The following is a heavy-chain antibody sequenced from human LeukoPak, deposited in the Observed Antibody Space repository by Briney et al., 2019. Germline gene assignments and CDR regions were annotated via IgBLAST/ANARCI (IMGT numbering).Heavy chain of an antibody. CDR2: ISGSGDST. CDR3: ARTANDYDGSGFFDY. CDR1: GFTSSNYA. V-gene: IGHV3-23*01. D-gene: IGHD3-22*01. Sequence: PGGSLRLSCTASGFTSSNYAMSRVRQAPGKGLQWVSTISGSGDSTYYADSVKGRFTISRDNSKNTLYLQMNRLRAEDTAVYYCARTANDYDGSGFFDYWGHGTLVTVSS. J-gene: IGHJ4*01.